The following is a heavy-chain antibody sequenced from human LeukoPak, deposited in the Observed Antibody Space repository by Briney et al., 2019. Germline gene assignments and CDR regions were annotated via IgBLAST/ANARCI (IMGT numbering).Heavy chain of an antibody. J-gene: IGHJ4*02. D-gene: IGHD3-10*01. CDR1: GGSISNHY. Sequence: SETLSLTCTVSGGSISNHYWSWIRQAPGKGPEWIGYIYYSGSTNYNPSLKSRVTISVDTSKNQFSLKLSSVIAADTAVYYCAGGPLAEWFGEIDNWGQGTLVTVSS. CDR3: AGGPLAEWFGEIDN. V-gene: IGHV4-59*11. CDR2: IYYSGST.